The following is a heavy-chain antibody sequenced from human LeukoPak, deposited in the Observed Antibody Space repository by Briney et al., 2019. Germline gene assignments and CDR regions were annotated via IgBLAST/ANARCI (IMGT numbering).Heavy chain of an antibody. J-gene: IGHJ4*02. Sequence: PSETLSLTCTVSGGSISSSSYYWGWIRQPPGKGLGWIGEINHSGSTNYNPSLKSRVTISVDTSKNQFSLKLSSVTAADTAVYYCARGRRSGLVVVAAKVCFDYWGQGTLVTVSS. D-gene: IGHD2-15*01. CDR3: ARGRRSGLVVVAAKVCFDY. V-gene: IGHV4-39*07. CDR2: INHSGST. CDR1: GGSISSSSYY.